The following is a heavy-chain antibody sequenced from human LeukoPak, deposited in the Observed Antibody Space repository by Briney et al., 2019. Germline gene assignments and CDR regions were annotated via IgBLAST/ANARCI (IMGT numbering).Heavy chain of an antibody. J-gene: IGHJ4*02. V-gene: IGHV3-48*01. CDR1: GFIFSSYS. D-gene: IGHD6-6*01. Sequence: GGSLRLSCVASGFIFSSYSMNWVRQAPGKGLEWVSYISSSSGTISYADSVKGRFTISRDNAKNSLYLQMNSLRAEDTAVYYCARGQGSDYWGQGTPVTVSS. CDR2: ISSSSGTI. CDR3: ARGQGSDY.